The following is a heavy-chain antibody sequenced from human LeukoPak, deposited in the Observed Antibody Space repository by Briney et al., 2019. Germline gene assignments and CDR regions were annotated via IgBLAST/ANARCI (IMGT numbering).Heavy chain of an antibody. CDR2: IIPIFGTA. CDR3: AGEGVEPGIAAAGTSHYYYGMDV. CDR1: GGTFSSYA. J-gene: IGHJ6*02. Sequence: SVKVSCKASGGTFSSYAISWVRQAPGQGLEWMGGIIPIFGTANYAQKFQGRVTITADESTSTAYMELSSLRSEDTAVYYCAGEGVEPGIAAAGTSHYYYGMDVWGQGTTVTVSS. D-gene: IGHD6-13*01. V-gene: IGHV1-69*13.